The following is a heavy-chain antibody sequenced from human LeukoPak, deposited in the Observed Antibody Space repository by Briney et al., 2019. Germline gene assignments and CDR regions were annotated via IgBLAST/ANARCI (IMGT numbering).Heavy chain of an antibody. CDR1: GGSISSHY. D-gene: IGHD3-3*01. J-gene: IGHJ4*02. V-gene: IGHV4-59*11. CDR2: IYNSGST. Sequence: SETLSLTCTVSGGSISSHYWSWIRQPPGQGLEWLGYIYNSGSTNYNPSLKSRVTISVDTSKNQLSLKLSSVTAADTAVYCCARVGENPDLFFDYWGQGTLVTVSS. CDR3: ARVGENPDLFFDY.